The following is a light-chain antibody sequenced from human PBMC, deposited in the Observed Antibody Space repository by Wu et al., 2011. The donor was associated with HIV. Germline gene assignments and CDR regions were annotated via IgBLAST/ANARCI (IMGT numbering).Light chain of an antibody. V-gene: IGKV3-20*01. CDR2: GAS. CDR3: QQDGLT. J-gene: IGKJ4*01. CDR1: ESVNSNY. Sequence: SCRASESVNSNYLAWYQQKPGQAPRLLIYGASTRAIGIPDRFSGSGSGTDFTLIITGLEAEDFAVYYCQQDGLTFGAGTKVEFK.